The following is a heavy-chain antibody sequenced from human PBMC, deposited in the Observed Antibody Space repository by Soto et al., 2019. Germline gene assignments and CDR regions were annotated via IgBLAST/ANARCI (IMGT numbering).Heavy chain of an antibody. CDR2: ISGDGVTT. Sequence: EVQLVESGGDLVQRGGSLRLSCAASGFPFSSYWMHWVRHTPGKGLDWVARISGDGVTTYYADYVTGRFTVARDNAKNTLSLQISGLGAEDTAVYYCAREYYGLLTGYYTDYWGQGTLVSVSS. J-gene: IGHJ4*02. CDR3: AREYYGLLTGYYTDY. D-gene: IGHD3-9*01. V-gene: IGHV3-74*01. CDR1: GFPFSSYW.